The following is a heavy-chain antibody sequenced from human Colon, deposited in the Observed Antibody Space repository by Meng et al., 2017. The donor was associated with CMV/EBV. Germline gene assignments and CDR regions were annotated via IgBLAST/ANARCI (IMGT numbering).Heavy chain of an antibody. CDR1: GFTLTAAW. CDR3: NTMALHRYCSAHTNCLGGH. J-gene: IGHJ4*02. Sequence: GGSLRLSCAASGFTLTAAWIHWVRQTPEKGLEWVGRIKTLNEGGTTDFAASVKGRFSMSVDASENTLFLQMNSLRVEDTGIYYCNTMALHRYCSAHTNCLGGHWGQGARVTVSS. D-gene: IGHD2-15*01. CDR2: IKTLNEGGTT. V-gene: IGHV3-15*01.